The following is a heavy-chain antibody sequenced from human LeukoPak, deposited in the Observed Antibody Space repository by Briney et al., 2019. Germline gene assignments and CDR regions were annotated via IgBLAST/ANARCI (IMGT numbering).Heavy chain of an antibody. D-gene: IGHD4-17*01. CDR1: GFTFSDSG. V-gene: IGHV3-30*18. J-gene: IGHJ4*02. CDR2: ISFDGSRR. Sequence: GRSLRLSCAASGFTFSDSGMHWVRQAPGKGLEWVAIISFDGSRRFYADSVRGRFTVSRDNSKNTLFLQMDSLSADDTGVYYCAKEGTDYGDYPYFFDCWGQGTLVTVSS. CDR3: AKEGTDYGDYPYFFDC.